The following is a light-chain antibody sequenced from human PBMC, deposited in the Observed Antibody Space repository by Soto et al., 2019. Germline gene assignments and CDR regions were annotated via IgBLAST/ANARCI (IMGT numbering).Light chain of an antibody. J-gene: IGKJ4*01. V-gene: IGKV3-11*01. CDR3: QQRSNS. CDR2: GAS. CDR1: QSVSRY. Sequence: PGESATLSCRASQSVSRYLAWYQQKPGQTPRLLIYGASTRATGIPPRFSGSGSGTDFTLTISSLEPEDFAVYYCQQRSNSFGGGTKVDIK.